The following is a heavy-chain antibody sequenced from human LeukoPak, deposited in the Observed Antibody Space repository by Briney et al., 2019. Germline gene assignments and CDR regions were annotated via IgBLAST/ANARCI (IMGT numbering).Heavy chain of an antibody. CDR2: ISSKSGYI. CDR1: GFTFDTYT. CDR3: ARVRTAYYPDY. V-gene: IGHV3-21*01. D-gene: IGHD3/OR15-3a*01. J-gene: IGHJ4*02. Sequence: PGGSLRLSCVASGFTFDTYTMNWVRQAPGKGLDWVSSISSKSGYIHYADSVKGRFIISRDNAKNSLSLQMNSLRAEDTAVYYCARVRTAYYPDYWGQGTLVTVSS.